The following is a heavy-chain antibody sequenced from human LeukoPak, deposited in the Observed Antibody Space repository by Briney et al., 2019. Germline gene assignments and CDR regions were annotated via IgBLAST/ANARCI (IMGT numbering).Heavy chain of an antibody. Sequence: GGSLRLSCAASGLTFDDYAMHWVRQAPGKGLEWVSGISWNSGSIGYADSVKGRFTISRDNAKNSLYLQMNSLRAEDMALYYCAKDRYGGNSGLLDYWGQGTLVTVSS. V-gene: IGHV3-9*03. CDR2: ISWNSGSI. CDR1: GLTFDDYA. CDR3: AKDRYGGNSGLLDY. D-gene: IGHD4-23*01. J-gene: IGHJ4*02.